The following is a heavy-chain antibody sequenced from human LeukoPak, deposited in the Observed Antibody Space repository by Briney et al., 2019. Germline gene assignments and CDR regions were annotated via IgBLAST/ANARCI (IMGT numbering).Heavy chain of an antibody. V-gene: IGHV5-51*01. CDR1: GYNFATYW. CDR2: IYPGDSDT. D-gene: IGHD6-19*01. Sequence: GESLKISCKGSGYNFATYWIGWVRQMPGKGLEWMGIIYPGDSDTRYSPSFQGQVTISADKSISTAYLQWSSLKASDTAMYYCARSFGYGSGRVDYWGQGTLVTVSS. J-gene: IGHJ4*02. CDR3: ARSFGYGSGRVDY.